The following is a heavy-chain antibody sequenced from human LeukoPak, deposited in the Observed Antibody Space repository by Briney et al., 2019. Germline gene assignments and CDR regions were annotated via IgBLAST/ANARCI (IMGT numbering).Heavy chain of an antibody. CDR3: AKSDYGDNDHFDY. D-gene: IGHD4-17*01. V-gene: IGHV3-23*05. CDR2: IDSDTYT. CDR1: GFIFSRYT. Sequence: GGSLRLSCSASGFIFSRYTINWVRQAPGKGLEWVSSIDSDTYTKYADSVKGRFTISRDNSKNTLYLQMNSLRAEDTAIYYCAKSDYGDNDHFDYWGQGTLVTVSS. J-gene: IGHJ4*02.